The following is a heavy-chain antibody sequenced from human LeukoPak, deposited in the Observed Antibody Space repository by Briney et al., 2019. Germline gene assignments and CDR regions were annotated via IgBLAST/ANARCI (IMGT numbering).Heavy chain of an antibody. D-gene: IGHD6-13*01. J-gene: IGHJ4*02. CDR2: IRYDGCNT. CDR3: ARRWSFDY. CDR1: GFIFSNYA. Sequence: GGSLRLSCAASGFIFSNYAMQWVREAPGMAVEWVAFIRYDGCNTYYADSVKGRVTLPRDNSNNTLYLQMNSLRVEDTAVYYCARRWSFDYWGQGNLVTVSS. V-gene: IGHV3-30*02.